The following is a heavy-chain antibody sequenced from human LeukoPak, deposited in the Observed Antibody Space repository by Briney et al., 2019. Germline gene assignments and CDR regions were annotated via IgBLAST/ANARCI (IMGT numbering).Heavy chain of an antibody. D-gene: IGHD3-22*01. J-gene: IGHJ4*02. CDR3: ARSPPSSYYYDSSGYLSPYDY. CDR2: IYYSGST. V-gene: IGHV4-31*03. CDR1: GGSISSGGYY. Sequence: SQTLSLTCTVSGGSISSGGYYWSWIRQHPGKGLEWIGHIYYSGSTYYNPSLKSRVTISVDTSKNQFSLKLSSVTAADTAVYYCARSPPSSYYYDSSGYLSPYDYWGQGTLVTVSS.